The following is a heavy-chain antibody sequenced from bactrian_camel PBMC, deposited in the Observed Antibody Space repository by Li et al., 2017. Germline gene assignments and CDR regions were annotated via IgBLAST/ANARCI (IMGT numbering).Heavy chain of an antibody. J-gene: IGHJ7*01. CDR2: IDSFGST. V-gene: IGHV3S55*01. CDR1: GFAYGSYC. D-gene: IGHD7*01. Sequence: HVQLVESGGGSVQSGGSLRLSCVASGFAYGSYCLAWLRQAPGKEREGVAIIDSFGSTTYAHSVEGRFTISRDNAKNTLYLQLNSLTTEDTAMYYCVKEVVPGSGWAMDYWGKGTQVTVS.